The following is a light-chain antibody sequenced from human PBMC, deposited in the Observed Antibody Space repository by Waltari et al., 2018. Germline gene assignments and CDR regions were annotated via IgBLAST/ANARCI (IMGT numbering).Light chain of an antibody. CDR1: QNLRSY. CDR3: QQSYSSPPHT. J-gene: IGKJ2*01. CDR2: AAS. Sequence: DIQMTQYPSSLSASVGDRVTITCRASQNLRSYLNWYQQKPGKAPNLLIYAASNLQSGIPSRFSGGGSGTDFTLTISSLQPEDSATYYCQQSYSSPPHTFGQGTKLEIK. V-gene: IGKV1-39*01.